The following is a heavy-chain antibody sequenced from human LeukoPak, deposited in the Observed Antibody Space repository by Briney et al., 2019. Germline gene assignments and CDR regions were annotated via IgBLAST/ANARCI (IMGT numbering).Heavy chain of an antibody. Sequence: AETLSLTCTVSGGSISSYYWSWIRQPPGKGLEWIGEINHSGSTNYNPSLKSRVTISVDTSKNQFSLKLSSVTAADTAVYHCARGKLWLRFELDYWGQGTLVTVSS. V-gene: IGHV4-34*01. J-gene: IGHJ4*02. CDR3: ARGKLWLRFELDY. CDR2: INHSGST. D-gene: IGHD5-18*01. CDR1: GGSISSYY.